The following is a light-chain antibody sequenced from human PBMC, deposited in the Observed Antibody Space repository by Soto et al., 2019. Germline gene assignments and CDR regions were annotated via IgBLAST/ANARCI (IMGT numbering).Light chain of an antibody. CDR2: VAS. V-gene: IGKV3-15*01. CDR1: QSVYSN. Sequence: DIVMTQSPATLSVSPGESATLSCRASQSVYSNLAWYQQKPGQAPRLLIYVASTRATGIPASFCGSRSGTEFTRIIRSLQSEDSAVYYCQKYSARPLSCGGGTKVEIK. CDR3: QKYSARPLS. J-gene: IGKJ4*01.